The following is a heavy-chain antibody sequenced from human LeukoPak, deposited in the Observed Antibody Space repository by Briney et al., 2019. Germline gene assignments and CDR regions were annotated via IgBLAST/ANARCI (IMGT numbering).Heavy chain of an antibody. CDR2: INPNSGGT. CDR1: GYTFTGYY. J-gene: IGHJ4*02. CDR3: ARAPMIVVVFPPRLDY. Sequence: GASVKVSCKTSGYTFTGYYMHWVRQAPGQGLEWMGWINPNSGGTNYAQKFQDRVTMTGDTSISTAYMELSRLTSDDTVVYYCARAPMIVVVFPPRLDYWGQGTLVTVSS. V-gene: IGHV1-2*02. D-gene: IGHD3-22*01.